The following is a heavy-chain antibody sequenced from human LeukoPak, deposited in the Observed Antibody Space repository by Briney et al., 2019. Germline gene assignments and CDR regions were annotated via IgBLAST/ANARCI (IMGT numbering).Heavy chain of an antibody. CDR1: GFTFSSYA. Sequence: GGSVRLSCAASGFTFSSYAMSWVRQAPGKGLEWVSAISGSGGSTYYAGSVKGRFTISRDNSKNTLYLQMNSLRAEDTAVYYCAKDRGIAAAGILDPWGQGTLVTVSS. V-gene: IGHV3-23*01. CDR3: AKDRGIAAAGILDP. J-gene: IGHJ5*02. D-gene: IGHD6-13*01. CDR2: ISGSGGST.